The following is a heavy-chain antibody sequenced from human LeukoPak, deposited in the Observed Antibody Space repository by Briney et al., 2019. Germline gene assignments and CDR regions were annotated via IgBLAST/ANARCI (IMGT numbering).Heavy chain of an antibody. CDR1: GFTFSSYS. D-gene: IGHD3-10*01. V-gene: IGHV3-21*01. J-gene: IGHJ4*02. CDR2: ISSSSSYI. CDR3: ARGSLVHYYGSGSYCNRAGFDY. Sequence: PGGSLRLSCAASGFTFSSYSMNWVRQAPGKGLEWVSSISSSSSYIYYADSVKGRFTISRDNAKNSLYLQMNSLRAEDTAVYYCARGSLVHYYGSGSYCNRAGFDYWGQGTLVAVSS.